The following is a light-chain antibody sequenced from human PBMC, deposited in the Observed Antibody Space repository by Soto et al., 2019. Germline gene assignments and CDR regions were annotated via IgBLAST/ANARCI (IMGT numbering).Light chain of an antibody. CDR2: GTS. Sequence: ETVLTQSPGTLSLSPGERATLSCRASQSVSSSSLAWYQQRPGQAPRLLIYGTSSRATGIPDRFSRSGSGTDFTLTISRLEPEDFAVYFCQRYGSSPLITFGQGTRLEI. CDR1: QSVSSSS. CDR3: QRYGSSPLIT. V-gene: IGKV3-20*01. J-gene: IGKJ5*01.